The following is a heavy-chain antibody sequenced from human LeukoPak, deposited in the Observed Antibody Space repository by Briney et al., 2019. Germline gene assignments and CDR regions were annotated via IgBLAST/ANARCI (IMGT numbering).Heavy chain of an antibody. D-gene: IGHD3-22*01. Sequence: ASVKVSCKASGYTFSGYYVHWLRQAPGHGLEWMGWINPNTGGTTYAQKFQGRVTMTRDTSISTAYMELSRLRSDDTAVYYCARDYHDSSGHTYYFDNWGQGTLVTVSS. CDR1: GYTFSGYY. CDR2: INPNTGGT. V-gene: IGHV1-2*02. CDR3: ARDYHDSSGHTYYFDN. J-gene: IGHJ4*02.